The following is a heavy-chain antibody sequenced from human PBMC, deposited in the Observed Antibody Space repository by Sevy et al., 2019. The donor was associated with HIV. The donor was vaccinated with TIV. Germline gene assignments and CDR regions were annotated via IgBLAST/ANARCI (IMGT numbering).Heavy chain of an antibody. CDR1: GFTFSSYG. J-gene: IGHJ1*01. Sequence: GGSLRLSCAASGFTFSSYGMHWVRQAPGKGLEWVAFIRYDGSNKYYADSVKGRFTISRDNSKNTLYLQMNSLRAEDTAVYYCAKDLPCTSCYGYFQHWGQDTLVTVSS. CDR2: IRYDGSNK. D-gene: IGHD2-2*01. CDR3: AKDLPCTSCYGYFQH. V-gene: IGHV3-30*02.